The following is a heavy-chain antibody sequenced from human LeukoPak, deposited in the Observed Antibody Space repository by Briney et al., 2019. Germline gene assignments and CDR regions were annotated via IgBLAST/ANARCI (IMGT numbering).Heavy chain of an antibody. D-gene: IGHD2-15*01. V-gene: IGHV4-59*01. J-gene: IGHJ2*01. Sequence: PSETLSLTCTVSGGSISSYYWSWIRQPPGKGLEWIGYIYYSGNTNYNPSLKSRVTISVDTSKNQFSLKLSSVTAADTAVYYCARDGGIYCSGGSCYYGWYFDLWGRGTLVTVSS. CDR2: IYYSGNT. CDR3: ARDGGIYCSGGSCYYGWYFDL. CDR1: GGSISSYY.